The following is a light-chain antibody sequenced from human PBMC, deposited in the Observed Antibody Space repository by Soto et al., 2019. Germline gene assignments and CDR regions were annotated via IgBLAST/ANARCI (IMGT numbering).Light chain of an antibody. CDR3: QQFNSYPLT. V-gene: IGKV1-13*02. CDR1: QGITSA. J-gene: IGKJ4*01. CDR2: DAS. Sequence: AIQLTQSPSSLSASVGDRVTITCRASQGITSALAWYQQKPGKAPKLLIYDASTLDSGVPSRFSGSGSGTDFTLTVTSLQPEDFATYYCQQFNSYPLTCGGGTKVEIK.